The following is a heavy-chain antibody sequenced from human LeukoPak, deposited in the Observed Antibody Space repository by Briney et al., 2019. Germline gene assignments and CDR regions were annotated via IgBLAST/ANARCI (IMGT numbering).Heavy chain of an antibody. V-gene: IGHV3-7*05. CDR2: IKQDGGVV. CDR3: ARMRGWSGSSPYYHDY. Sequence: GGSLRLSCAASGFTLSAYWMSWVRQAPGKGLEWVANIKQDGGVVFYADSVKGRFTISRDNAKSSLYLQMNSLRAEDAALYYCARMRGWSGSSPYYHDYWGQGTLVTVSS. CDR1: GFTLSAYW. J-gene: IGHJ4*02. D-gene: IGHD3-3*01.